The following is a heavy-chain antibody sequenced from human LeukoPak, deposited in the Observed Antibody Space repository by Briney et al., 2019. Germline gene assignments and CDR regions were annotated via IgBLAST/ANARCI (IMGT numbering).Heavy chain of an antibody. D-gene: IGHD3-22*01. CDR3: ARVYDSSGYIFDY. CDR2: ISSSGSTI. V-gene: IGHV3-11*01. CDR1: GFTFSDYY. Sequence: GGSQRLSCAASGFTFSDYYMSWIRQAPGKGLEWVSYISSSGSTIYYADSVKGRFTISRDNAKNSLYLQMNSLRAEDTAVYYCARVYDSSGYIFDYWGQGTLVTVSS. J-gene: IGHJ4*02.